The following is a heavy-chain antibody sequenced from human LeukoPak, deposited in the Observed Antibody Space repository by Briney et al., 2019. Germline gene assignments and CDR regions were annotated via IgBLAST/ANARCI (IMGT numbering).Heavy chain of an antibody. V-gene: IGHV3-53*01. J-gene: IGHJ4*02. CDR1: GFTVSSNY. D-gene: IGHD1-26*01. CDR3: ARWAGAFDY. Sequence: ETLSLTCTVSGFTVSSNYMSWVRQAPGKGLEWVSVIYSGGSTYYADSVKGRFTISRDNSKNTLYLQMNSLRAEDTAVYYCARWAGAFDYWGQGTLVTVSS. CDR2: IYSGGST.